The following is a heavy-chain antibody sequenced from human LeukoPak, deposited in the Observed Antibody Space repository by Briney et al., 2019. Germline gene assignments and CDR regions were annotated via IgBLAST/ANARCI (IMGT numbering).Heavy chain of an antibody. Sequence: ASVKVSCKASGGTFSSYAISWVRQAPGHGLEWMGGIIPIFGTANYAQKFQGRVTITADESTSTAYMELSSLRSEDTAVYYCARTVLPQDIVVVPAAIPYSYYYYGMDVWGQGTTVTVSS. V-gene: IGHV1-69*13. CDR2: IIPIFGTA. CDR3: ARTVLPQDIVVVPAAIPYSYYYYGMDV. CDR1: GGTFSSYA. J-gene: IGHJ6*02. D-gene: IGHD2-2*01.